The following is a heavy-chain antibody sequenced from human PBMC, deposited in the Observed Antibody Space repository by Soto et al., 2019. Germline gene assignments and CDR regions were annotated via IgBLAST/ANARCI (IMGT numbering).Heavy chain of an antibody. CDR2: ISGSGGTT. D-gene: IGHD3-10*01. V-gene: IGHV3-23*01. CDR1: GFSFSTYA. CDR3: ANGQVIMQGRVIALALCDH. J-gene: IGHJ4*02. Sequence: GHLLESGGALVQPGGSLRLSCAASGFSFSTYAMNWVRQAPGKGLEWVSGISGSGGTTYYADSVKGRFTLSRDSSQNPQYLQKNSLRAEYKAVYYCANGQVIMQGRVIALALCDHWGQVTLVTVST.